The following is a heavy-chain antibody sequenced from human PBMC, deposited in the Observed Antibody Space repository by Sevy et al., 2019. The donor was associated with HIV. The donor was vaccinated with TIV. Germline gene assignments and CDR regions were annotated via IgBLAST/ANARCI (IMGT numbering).Heavy chain of an antibody. CDR2: ISSSSSTI. CDR3: ASEDRYCSSTSCTY. Sequence: GGSLRLSCAASGFTFSSYSMNWVRQAPGKGLEWVSNISSSSSTIYYADSVKGRFTISRDNAKNSLYLQMNSLRADETAVYYCASEDRYCSSTSCTYWGQGTLVTVSS. CDR1: GFTFSSYS. J-gene: IGHJ4*02. V-gene: IGHV3-48*04. D-gene: IGHD2-2*01.